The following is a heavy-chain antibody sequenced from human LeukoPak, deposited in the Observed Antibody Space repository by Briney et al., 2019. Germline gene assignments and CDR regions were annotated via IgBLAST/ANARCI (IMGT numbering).Heavy chain of an antibody. V-gene: IGHV1-18*01. Sequence: ASVKVSCKASGYSFASFGINWVRQAPGQGLEWMGWISAYNGDTNYAQNLQGRVSMTTDTFTSTAYIDLRSLRSDDTAVYYCARGGYYGSGSFPDYWGQGTLVTVSS. CDR2: ISAYNGDT. CDR1: GYSFASFG. D-gene: IGHD3-10*01. J-gene: IGHJ4*02. CDR3: ARGGYYGSGSFPDY.